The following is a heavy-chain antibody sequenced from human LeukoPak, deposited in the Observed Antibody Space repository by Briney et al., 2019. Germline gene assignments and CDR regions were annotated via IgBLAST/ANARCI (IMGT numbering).Heavy chain of an antibody. CDR2: IIPIFGTA. J-gene: IGHJ6*02. CDR1: GGTFSSYA. V-gene: IGHV1-69*01. D-gene: IGHD6-19*01. CDR3: ASPQKVAGYYYYYGMDV. Sequence: GASVKVSCKASGGTFSSYAISWVRQAPGQGLEWMGGIIPIFGTANYAQKFQGRVTITADESTSTAYMELSSLRSEDTAVYYCASPQKVAGYYYYYGMDVWGQGTTVTVS.